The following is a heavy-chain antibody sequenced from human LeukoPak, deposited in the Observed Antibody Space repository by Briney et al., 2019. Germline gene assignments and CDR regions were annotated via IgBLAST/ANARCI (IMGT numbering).Heavy chain of an antibody. Sequence: GASVKVSCKASGYTFTGYYMHWVRQAPGQGLEWMGWINPNSGGTNYAQKFQGRVTMTRDTSISTAYMELSRLRSEDTAVYYCARAYHYDSSGYWYFDYWGQGTLVTVSS. CDR2: INPNSGGT. D-gene: IGHD3-22*01. CDR1: GYTFTGYY. J-gene: IGHJ4*02. V-gene: IGHV1-2*02. CDR3: ARAYHYDSSGYWYFDY.